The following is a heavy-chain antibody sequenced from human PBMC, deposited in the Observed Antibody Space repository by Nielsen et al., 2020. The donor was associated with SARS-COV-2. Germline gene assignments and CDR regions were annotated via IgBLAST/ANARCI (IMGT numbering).Heavy chain of an antibody. CDR1: GGSFSGYY. Sequence: GSLRLSCAVYGGSFSGYYWSWIRQPPGKGLEWIGEINHSGSTNYNPSLKSRVTISVDTSKNQFSLKLSSVTAADTAVYYCARSARSDFWSGYYRSNWFDPWGQGTLVTVSS. J-gene: IGHJ5*02. CDR3: ARSARSDFWSGYYRSNWFDP. CDR2: INHSGST. D-gene: IGHD3-3*01. V-gene: IGHV4-34*01.